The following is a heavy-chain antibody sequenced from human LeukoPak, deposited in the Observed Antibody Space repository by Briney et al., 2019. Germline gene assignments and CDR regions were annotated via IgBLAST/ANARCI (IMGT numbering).Heavy chain of an antibody. V-gene: IGHV1-2*02. D-gene: IGHD3-3*01. Sequence: ASVKVSCKASGYTFTAYYMHWVRQAPGQGLEWMGWINPNNGATSYAQKFQGRVTMTRDTSITTAYMELSRLRSDDTAVYYCVRDRYDFWRGVWFDPWGRGTLVTVSS. CDR3: VRDRYDFWRGVWFDP. J-gene: IGHJ5*02. CDR2: INPNNGAT. CDR1: GYTFTAYY.